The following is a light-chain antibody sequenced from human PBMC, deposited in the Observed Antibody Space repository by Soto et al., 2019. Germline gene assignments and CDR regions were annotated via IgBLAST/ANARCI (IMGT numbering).Light chain of an antibody. J-gene: IGLJ1*01. CDR2: DVS. CDR3: CLYAVTFYV. V-gene: IGLV2-11*01. Sequence: QSVLTQPRSVSGSPGQSVTISCTGTSSDVGTHDFVSWYQQHPGKAPRLMIFDVSERPSGVPDRFSGSKSGNTASLTISGLQAEDEADYYCCLYAVTFYVFGTGTKVTV. CDR1: SSDVGTHDF.